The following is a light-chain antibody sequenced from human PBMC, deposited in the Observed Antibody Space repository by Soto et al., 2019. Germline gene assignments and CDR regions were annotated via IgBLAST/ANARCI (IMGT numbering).Light chain of an antibody. CDR1: QGISSY. J-gene: IGKJ1*01. Sequence: AIRMTQSPSSLSTSTGDRVTITCRASQGISSYLAWYQQKPGTAPKLLIYAASTLQSGVPSRFSGSVSGTDFTLTISCLQSEDFATYYCQQFYSYPRTFGQGTKVDIK. CDR2: AAS. CDR3: QQFYSYPRT. V-gene: IGKV1-8*01.